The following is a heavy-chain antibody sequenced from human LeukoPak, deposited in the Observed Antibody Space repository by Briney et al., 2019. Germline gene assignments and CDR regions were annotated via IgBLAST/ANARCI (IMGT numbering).Heavy chain of an antibody. CDR3: ARGARGYSCG. CDR2: IYNSGSA. V-gene: IGHV4-61*01. CDR1: GGSVSSGSYY. Sequence: SETLSLTCTVSGGSVSSGSYYWSWIRQPPGKGLEWIGYIYNSGSANYNPSLKSRVTISVDTSKNQFSLKLSSVTAADTAVYYCARGARGYSCGWGQGTLVTVSS. J-gene: IGHJ4*02. D-gene: IGHD5-18*01.